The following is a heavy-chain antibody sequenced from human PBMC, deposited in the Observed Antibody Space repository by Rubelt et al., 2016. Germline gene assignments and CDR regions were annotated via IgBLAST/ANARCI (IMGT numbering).Heavy chain of an antibody. CDR1: GYSISSGYY. CDR2: INYSGST. Sequence: QVPLQESGPGLVKPSETLSLTCTVSGYSISSGYYWGWIRQPPGKGLEWIGSINYSGSTYYNPSLKNRVTISVDTSKNQFALKLTSVTAADTAADYCATGLQAQRSVDYWGQGTLVTVSS. V-gene: IGHV4-38-2*02. D-gene: IGHD3-10*01. J-gene: IGHJ4*02. CDR3: ATGLQAQRSVDY.